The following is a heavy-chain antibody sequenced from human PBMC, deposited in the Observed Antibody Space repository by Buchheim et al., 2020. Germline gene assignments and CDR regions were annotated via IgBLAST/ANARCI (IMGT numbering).Heavy chain of an antibody. V-gene: IGHV3-30*18. Sequence: QVQLVESGGGVVQPGRSLRLSCAASGFTFSSYDMHWVRQAPGKGLEWVAVISYDGSNKYYADSVKGRFTISRDNSKNTLYLQMNSLRAEDTAVYYCAKDLGYCSGGSCYDYWGQGTL. D-gene: IGHD2-15*01. CDR1: GFTFSSYD. CDR2: ISYDGSNK. J-gene: IGHJ4*02. CDR3: AKDLGYCSGGSCYDY.